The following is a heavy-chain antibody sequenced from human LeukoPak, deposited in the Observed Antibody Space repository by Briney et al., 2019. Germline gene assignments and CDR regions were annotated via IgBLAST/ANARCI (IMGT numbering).Heavy chain of an antibody. CDR3: ARASGTDATGYVQIDL. CDR2: INSDGSST. Sequence: GGSLRLSCAASGFPFSYDWMHWVRQAPWKGLVWVSRINSDGSSTSYADSVKGRFTISRDNAENTLYPQMNSLRAEDTAVYYCARASGTDATGYVQIDLWGQGTLVTVSS. J-gene: IGHJ5*02. V-gene: IGHV3-74*01. D-gene: IGHD3-9*01. CDR1: GFPFSYDW.